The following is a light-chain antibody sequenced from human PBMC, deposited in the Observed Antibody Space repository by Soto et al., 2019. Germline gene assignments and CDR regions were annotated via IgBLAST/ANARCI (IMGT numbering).Light chain of an antibody. J-gene: IGLJ2*01. CDR2: EDT. V-gene: IGLV2-23*01. CDR3: CSYEGGWV. CDR1: GSAVGSHNL. Sequence: QSALTQPASVSGSPGQSITISCTGTGSAVGSHNLVSWYQHHPGKAPKVMIYEDTKRPSGVSSRFSASKSGNTASLTISGLQADDEAAYYCCSYEGGWVFGGGTKVTVL.